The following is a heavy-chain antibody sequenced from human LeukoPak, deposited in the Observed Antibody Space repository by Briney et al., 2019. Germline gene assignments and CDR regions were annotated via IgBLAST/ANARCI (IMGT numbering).Heavy chain of an antibody. Sequence: SETLFHTFSVSGGPISCYYGSWIRQPPGKGLEWVGSFYYSGSTSSKLSLKSRVTISVDTSKNQFSLKLSSVTAADAAVYYCARHSGSFHYFDYWGQGTLVTVSS. CDR1: GGPISCYY. J-gene: IGHJ4*02. D-gene: IGHD1-26*01. V-gene: IGHV4-59*01. CDR3: ARHSGSFHYFDY. CDR2: FYYSGST.